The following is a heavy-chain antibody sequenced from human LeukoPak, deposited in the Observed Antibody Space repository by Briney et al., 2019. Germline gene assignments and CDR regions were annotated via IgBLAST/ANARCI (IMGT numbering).Heavy chain of an antibody. CDR2: IIPIFGTA. D-gene: IGHD3-3*01. Sequence: SVKVSSKASGGTFSSYAISWVRQAPGQGLEWMGGIIPIFGTANYAQKFQGRVTITTDESTSTAYMELSSLRSEDTAVYYCARVIPIGIGDAFDIWGQGTMVTVSS. CDR1: GGTFSSYA. V-gene: IGHV1-69*05. J-gene: IGHJ3*02. CDR3: ARVIPIGIGDAFDI.